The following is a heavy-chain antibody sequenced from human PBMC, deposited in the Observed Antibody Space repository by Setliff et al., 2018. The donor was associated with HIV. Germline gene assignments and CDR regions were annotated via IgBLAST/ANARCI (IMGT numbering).Heavy chain of an antibody. V-gene: IGHV3-30*02. D-gene: IGHD7-27*01. CDR1: GFTFTAHG. Sequence: PGESLKISCAASGFTFTAHGMHWVRQAPDKGLEWVAFINYDENSEYYADSVKGRVTISRDNFRNTVDLQLNSLRAEDTAIYYCAKDVPATGVEIDSWGQGTLVTVSS. CDR3: AKDVPATGVEIDS. CDR2: INYDENSE. J-gene: IGHJ4*02.